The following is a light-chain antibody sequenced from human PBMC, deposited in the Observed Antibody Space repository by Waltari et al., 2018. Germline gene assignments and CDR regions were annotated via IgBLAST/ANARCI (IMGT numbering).Light chain of an antibody. Sequence: DIQMTQSPSSLSASVGDRVTINCRASQGINNYLSWYQQEPGKAPKRLIYSASNLEGGVPSRFSGSGSGTDYSLTISSLQSEDIATYYCQQYDNFPLTFGGGTKVEIK. V-gene: IGKV1-33*01. CDR3: QQYDNFPLT. J-gene: IGKJ4*01. CDR1: QGINNY. CDR2: SAS.